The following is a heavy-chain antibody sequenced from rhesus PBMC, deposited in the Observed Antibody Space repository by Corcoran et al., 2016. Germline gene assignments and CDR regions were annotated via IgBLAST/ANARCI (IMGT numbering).Heavy chain of an antibody. CDR3: VRGHYNIWTGYYRSYGLDS. Sequence: EVQLVESGGGLVQPGGSLSLSCAAFGFPVSSSGYHGVRQARGQGRGWVAVTWYDGSNKYYADSVKDRFTISRDNSKNMLYLKMNNVRVEDMAVYYCVRGHYNIWTGYYRSYGLDSWGQGVVVTVSS. J-gene: IGHJ6*01. D-gene: IGHD3-3*01. CDR2: TWYDGSNK. V-gene: IGHV3-54*02. CDR1: GFPVSSSG.